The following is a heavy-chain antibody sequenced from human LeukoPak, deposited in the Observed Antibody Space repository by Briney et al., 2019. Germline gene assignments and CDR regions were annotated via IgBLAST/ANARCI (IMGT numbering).Heavy chain of an antibody. CDR1: GFTLSSYG. V-gene: IGHV3-30*18. CDR3: AKDLLCSSTSCYGSGYFDS. Sequence: GGSLRLSCAASGFTLSSYGMHWVRQAPGKGLEWAAIISYDGSNKYYVDSVKGRFTISRDNSKNTLYLQMNSLRAEDTAVYYCAKDLLCSSTSCYGSGYFDSWGQGTLVTVSS. CDR2: ISYDGSNK. J-gene: IGHJ4*02. D-gene: IGHD2-2*01.